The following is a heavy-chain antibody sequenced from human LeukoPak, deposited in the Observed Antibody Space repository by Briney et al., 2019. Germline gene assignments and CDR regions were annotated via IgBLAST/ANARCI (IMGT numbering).Heavy chain of an antibody. Sequence: GGSLRLSCAASGFTFSSYEMSWVRQAPGKGLEWVSYISSSGGTIYYAESVKGRFTISRDKSKNSLYLQMNSLRAEDTAVYYCAELGIPMIGGVWGRGTTVTISS. D-gene: IGHD3-10*02. CDR2: ISSSGGTI. CDR3: AELGIPMIGGV. V-gene: IGHV3-48*03. J-gene: IGHJ6*04. CDR1: GFTFSSYE.